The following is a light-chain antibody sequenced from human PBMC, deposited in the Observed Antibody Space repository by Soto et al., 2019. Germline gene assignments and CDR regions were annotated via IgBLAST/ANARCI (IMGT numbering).Light chain of an antibody. CDR1: QSISSY. CDR2: AAS. CDR3: QQSYSLIT. Sequence: DIQMTQSPSSLSASVGDRVTITCRASQSISSYLNWYQQKPGKAPKLLIYAASSLLSGVPSRFSGGGSGTDFTLTISSLQPEDFSTYYCQQSYSLITFGQGTRLE. V-gene: IGKV1-39*01. J-gene: IGKJ5*01.